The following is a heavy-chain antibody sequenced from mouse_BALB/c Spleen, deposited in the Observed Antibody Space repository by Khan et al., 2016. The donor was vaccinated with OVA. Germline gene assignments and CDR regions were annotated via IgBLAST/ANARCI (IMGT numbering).Heavy chain of an antibody. Sequence: VQLKQSGPGLVKPSQSLSLTCTVTGYSITSDYAWNWIRQFPGNKLEWMGYISYSGSTSYNPSLKSRISITRDTSKNQFFLQLNSGTTEDTATYYCARSIMANWGQGTTLTVSS. CDR2: ISYSGST. V-gene: IGHV3-2*02. CDR1: GYSITSDYA. J-gene: IGHJ2*01. CDR3: ARSIMAN.